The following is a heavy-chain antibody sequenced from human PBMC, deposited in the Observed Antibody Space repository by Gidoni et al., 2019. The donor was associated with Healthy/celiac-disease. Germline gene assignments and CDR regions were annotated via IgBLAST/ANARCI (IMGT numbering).Heavy chain of an antibody. V-gene: IGHV4-39*01. CDR3: ARQGDYYDSSGYYY. CDR2: IYYSGST. J-gene: IGHJ4*02. D-gene: IGHD3-22*01. CDR1: GGSISSSSYY. Sequence: QLQLQESGPGLVKPSETLSLTCTVSGGSISSSSYYWGWIRQPPGKGLEWIGSIYYSGSTYYNPSLKSRVTISVDTSKNQFSLKLSSVTAADTAVYYCARQGDYYDSSGYYYWGQGTLVTVSS.